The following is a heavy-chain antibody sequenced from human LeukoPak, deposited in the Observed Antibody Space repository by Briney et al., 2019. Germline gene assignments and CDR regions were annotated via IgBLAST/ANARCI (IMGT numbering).Heavy chain of an antibody. J-gene: IGHJ1*01. V-gene: IGHV3-20*04. Sequence: PGGSLRLSCAASGFSFSTFWMSWVRQAPGKGLEWVSGINWNSGSIGYADSVKGRFTISRDNAKNSLYLQMNSLRAEDTAVYYCARRTPGYCSGGGCYAFQHWGQGTLVTVSS. CDR3: ARRTPGYCSGGGCYAFQH. CDR1: GFSFSTFW. CDR2: INWNSGSI. D-gene: IGHD2-15*01.